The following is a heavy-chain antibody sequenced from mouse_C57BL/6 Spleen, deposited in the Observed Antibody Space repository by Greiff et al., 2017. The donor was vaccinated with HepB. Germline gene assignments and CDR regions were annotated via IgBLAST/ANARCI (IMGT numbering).Heavy chain of an antibody. V-gene: IGHV1-69*01. CDR2: IDPSDSYT. CDR1: GYTFTSYW. J-gene: IGHJ2*01. CDR3: ARSSRSIYFDY. D-gene: IGHD1-1*01. Sequence: QVQLQQPGAELVMPGASVKLSCKASGYTFTSYWMHWVKQRPGQGLEWIGEIDPSDSYTNYNQKFKGKSTLTVDKSSSTAYMQLSSLTSEDSAVYYCARSSRSIYFDYWGQGTTLPVSS.